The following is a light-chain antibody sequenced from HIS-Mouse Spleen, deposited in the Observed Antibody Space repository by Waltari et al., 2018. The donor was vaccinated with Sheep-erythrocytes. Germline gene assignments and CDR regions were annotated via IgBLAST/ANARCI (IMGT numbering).Light chain of an antibody. CDR3: QQYNSYPLT. Sequence: DIQMTQSPSTLSASVGDRVTITCRASQSLSSWLAWYQQKPGKAPKLLIYKASSLESGVPSRFSGSGSGTEFTLTISSLQPDDFATYYCQQYNSYPLTFGGGTK. CDR2: KAS. V-gene: IGKV1-5*03. CDR1: QSLSSW. J-gene: IGKJ4*01.